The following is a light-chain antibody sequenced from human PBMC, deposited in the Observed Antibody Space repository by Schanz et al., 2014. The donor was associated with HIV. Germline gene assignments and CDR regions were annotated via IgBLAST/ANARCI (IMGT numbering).Light chain of an antibody. CDR3: QQYGVSPPWT. CDR2: GAS. Sequence: EIVLTQSPATLSLSPGERVTLSCRTTQIISTSLAWYQQRPGQPPRLLLYGASSRATGIPDRFSGSGSGTDFTLTISGLEPEDFAVYYCQQYGVSPPWTFGQGTRVEIK. V-gene: IGKV3-20*01. J-gene: IGKJ1*01. CDR1: QIISTS.